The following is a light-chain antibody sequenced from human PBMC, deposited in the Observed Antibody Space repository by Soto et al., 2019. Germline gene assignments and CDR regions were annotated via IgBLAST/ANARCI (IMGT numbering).Light chain of an antibody. CDR1: QSIDSRW. V-gene: IGKV3-20*01. CDR3: QVVDVSVT. Sequence: EIVLTQSPDTLSLSPGERATLSCRASQSIDSRWLAWNQQKPGQAPRLLIDTTSSRATGIPDRFSGSGYGTDFTLTSSRLDPEDFAVYYCQVVDVSVTFGGGTKVEMK. J-gene: IGKJ4*01. CDR2: TTS.